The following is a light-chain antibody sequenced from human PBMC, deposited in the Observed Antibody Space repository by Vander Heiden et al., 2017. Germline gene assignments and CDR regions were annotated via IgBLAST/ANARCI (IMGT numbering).Light chain of an antibody. CDR3: QQYYSYPHT. Sequence: AIRITHSPSPLSASTGDRVTITCRASQGISSYLAWYQQKPGKAPKLLIYAASNLQSGVPSRFSGSGSGTDFTLTISCLQSEDFATYYCQQYYSYPHTFGQGTKLEIK. CDR1: QGISSY. J-gene: IGKJ2*01. V-gene: IGKV1-8*01. CDR2: AAS.